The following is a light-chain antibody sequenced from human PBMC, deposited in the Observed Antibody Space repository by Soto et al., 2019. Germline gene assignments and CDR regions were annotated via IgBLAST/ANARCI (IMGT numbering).Light chain of an antibody. V-gene: IGLV2-14*01. CDR3: SSYTTSSTFFYV. J-gene: IGLJ1*01. CDR1: SSDVGGYNY. CDR2: EVS. Sequence: QSVLTQPASVSGSPGQSITISCTGTSSDVGGYNYVSWYQQYPGKAPKLMIYEVSNRPSGVSNRFSGSKSGNTASLTISGLQADDEADYYCSSYTTSSTFFYVFAIGTKVTVL.